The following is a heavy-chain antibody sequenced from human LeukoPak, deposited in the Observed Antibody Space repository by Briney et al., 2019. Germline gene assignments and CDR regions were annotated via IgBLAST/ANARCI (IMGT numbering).Heavy chain of an antibody. V-gene: IGHV4-34*01. D-gene: IGHD2-2*01. CDR3: AKAPRVVVPAAIGAFDI. CDR1: GGSFSGYY. J-gene: IGHJ3*02. Sequence: WETLSLTCAVYGGSFSGYYWSWIRQPQGKGLEWIGEINHSGSTNYNPSLKTRVTISVDTSKNQFSLKLSSVTAADTAVYYCAKAPRVVVPAAIGAFDIWGQGTMVTVSS. CDR2: INHSGST.